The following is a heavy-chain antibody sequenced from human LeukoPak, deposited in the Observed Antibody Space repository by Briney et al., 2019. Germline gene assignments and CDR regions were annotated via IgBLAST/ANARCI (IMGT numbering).Heavy chain of an antibody. V-gene: IGHV1-18*01. CDR3: ARDSVIRYYYDSSGYHWFDP. CDR1: GYTFTSYG. CDR2: ISAYNGNT. J-gene: IGHJ5*02. Sequence: ASVKVSCKASGYTFTSYGISWVRQAPGPGLEWMGWISAYNGNTNYAQKLQGRVTMTTDTSTSTAYMELRSLRSDDTAVYYCARDSVIRYYYDSSGYHWFDPWGQGTLVTVSS. D-gene: IGHD3-22*01.